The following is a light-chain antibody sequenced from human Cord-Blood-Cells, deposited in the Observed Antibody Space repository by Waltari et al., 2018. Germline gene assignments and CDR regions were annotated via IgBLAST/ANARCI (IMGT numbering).Light chain of an antibody. V-gene: IGLV6-57*03. CDR2: EDN. CDR3: QSYDSSNHWV. Sequence: NFMLTQPHSVSESPGKTVTISCTRRSGSIASNYVQWYQQRPGSAPTTVIYEDNQSPSGVPDRFSGSIDSSSNSASLTISGLKTEDEADYYCQSYDSSNHWVFGGGTKLTVL. J-gene: IGLJ3*02. CDR1: SGSIASNY.